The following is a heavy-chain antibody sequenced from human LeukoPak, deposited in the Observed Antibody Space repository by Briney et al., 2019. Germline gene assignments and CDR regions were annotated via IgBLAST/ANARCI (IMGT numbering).Heavy chain of an antibody. CDR3: ARDFWSGYSYYYYMDV. CDR2: IYYSGST. V-gene: IGHV4-59*01. Sequence: SETLSLTCTVSGGPISSYYWSWIRQPPGKGLEWIGYIYYSGSTNYNPSLKSRVTISVDTSKNQFSLKLSSVTAADTAVYYCARDFWSGYSYYYYMDVWGKGTTVTVSS. CDR1: GGPISSYY. D-gene: IGHD3-3*01. J-gene: IGHJ6*03.